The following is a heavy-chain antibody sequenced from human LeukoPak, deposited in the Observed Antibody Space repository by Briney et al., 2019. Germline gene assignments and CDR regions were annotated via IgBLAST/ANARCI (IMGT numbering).Heavy chain of an antibody. CDR2: ISGSGGST. J-gene: IGHJ4*02. V-gene: IGHV3-23*01. CDR1: GFTFSSYA. Sequence: GGSLRLSCAASGFTFSSYAMSWVRQAPGKGLEWVSAISGSGGSTYYADSVKGRFTISRDNSKNTLYLQMNSLRAEDTAVYYCAKDSTVLRFLEWLLPLDYWGQGTLVTVSS. CDR3: AKDSTVLRFLEWLLPLDY. D-gene: IGHD3-3*01.